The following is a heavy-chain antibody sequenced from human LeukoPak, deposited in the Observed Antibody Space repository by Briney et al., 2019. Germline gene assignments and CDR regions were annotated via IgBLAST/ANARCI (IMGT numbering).Heavy chain of an antibody. Sequence: PGGSLRLSCVASGFTFMTYSMNWVRQAPGKGLEWVSYISSGSNTIYYADSVKGRFTISRDNAKNSLYLQMSNLRAEDTAVYFCARGGGLDVWGQGATVTVSS. CDR1: GFTFMTYS. D-gene: IGHD3-16*01. J-gene: IGHJ6*02. CDR3: ARGGGLDV. V-gene: IGHV3-48*01. CDR2: ISSGSNTI.